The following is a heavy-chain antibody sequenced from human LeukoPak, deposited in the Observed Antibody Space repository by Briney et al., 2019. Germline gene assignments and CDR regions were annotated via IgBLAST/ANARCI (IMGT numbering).Heavy chain of an antibody. D-gene: IGHD6-13*01. V-gene: IGHV4-39*07. J-gene: IGHJ3*02. CDR2: IYYSGST. CDR3: AEGSSWYPLAFDI. CDR1: GGSISSSSYY. Sequence: SETLSLTCTVSGGSISSSSYYWGWIRQPPGKGLEWIGSIYYSGSTNYNPSLKSRVTISVDASRNQFSLKLSSVTAADTAVYYCAEGSSWYPLAFDIWGQGTMVTVSS.